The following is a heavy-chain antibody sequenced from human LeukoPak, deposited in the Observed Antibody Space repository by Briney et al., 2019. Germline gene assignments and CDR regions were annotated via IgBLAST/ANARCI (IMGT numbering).Heavy chain of an antibody. D-gene: IGHD7-27*01. CDR1: GFTVSSNY. CDR2: IYSGGST. CDR3: ARGHVDTTMTGEFDH. Sequence: PGGSLRLSCAASGFTVSSNYMSWVRQAPGKGLEWVSVIYSGGSTYYADSVKGRFTISRDNAKNSVYLQMNSLRAEDTAVYYCARGHVDTTMTGEFDHWGQGTQVTVSS. J-gene: IGHJ4*02. V-gene: IGHV3-53*01.